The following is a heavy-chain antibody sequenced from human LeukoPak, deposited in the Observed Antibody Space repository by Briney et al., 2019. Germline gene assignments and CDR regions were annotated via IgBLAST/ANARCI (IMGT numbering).Heavy chain of an antibody. J-gene: IGHJ2*01. D-gene: IGHD2-2*01. CDR3: ARLYATSWGFFDP. CDR2: IRNDGKTQ. Sequence: GGSLRLSCAASGFTFKSYGLHWVRRAPGKGLEWVAFIRNDGKTQYYADSVKGRFTISRDNSRHTMFLQMNSLRPEDTAVYYCARLYATSWGFFDPWGRGTLGTVSS. V-gene: IGHV3-30*02. CDR1: GFTFKSYG.